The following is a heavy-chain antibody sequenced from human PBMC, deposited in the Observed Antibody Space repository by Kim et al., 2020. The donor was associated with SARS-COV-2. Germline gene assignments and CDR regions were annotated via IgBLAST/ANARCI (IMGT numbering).Heavy chain of an antibody. Sequence: GGSLRLSCAASGFSFSDSAIHWVRQASGKGLEWVGRIRSKANNYETVYAVSVRGRFRIARDESKNTACLHMNSLKTEDTAMYYCSRCPPQTESYWDAFDIWGQGTKGTVSS. V-gene: IGHV3-73*01. CDR2: IRSKANNYET. J-gene: IGHJ3*02. CDR1: GFSFSDSA. CDR3: SRCPPQTESYWDAFDI. D-gene: IGHD1-26*01.